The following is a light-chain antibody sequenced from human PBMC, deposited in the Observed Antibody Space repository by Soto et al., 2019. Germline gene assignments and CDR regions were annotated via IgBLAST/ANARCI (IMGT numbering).Light chain of an antibody. J-gene: IGLJ2*01. Sequence: NFMLTQPHSVSESPGKTVTISCTRGSGSIASNYVQWYQQRPGSAPTSVIYDDNRRPSGVPDRFSGSIDSSSNSASLTISGLKTEDEADYYCHSYDSDNVIFGGGTKLTVL. CDR1: SGSIASNY. CDR2: DDN. V-gene: IGLV6-57*04. CDR3: HSYDSDNVI.